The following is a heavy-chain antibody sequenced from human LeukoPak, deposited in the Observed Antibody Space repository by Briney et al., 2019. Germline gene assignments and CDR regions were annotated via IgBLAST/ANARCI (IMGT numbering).Heavy chain of an antibody. J-gene: IGHJ4*02. CDR3: ARERDCSSTSCYDFDY. CDR1: GYTFTGYY. Sequence: GASVKVSCTASGYTFTGYYMHWVRQAPGQGLEWMGWINPNSGGTNYAQKLQGRFTMTRDTAISTAYLELSRLRSDDTAVYYCARERDCSSTSCYDFDYWGQGTLVTVSS. D-gene: IGHD2-2*01. V-gene: IGHV1-2*02. CDR2: INPNSGGT.